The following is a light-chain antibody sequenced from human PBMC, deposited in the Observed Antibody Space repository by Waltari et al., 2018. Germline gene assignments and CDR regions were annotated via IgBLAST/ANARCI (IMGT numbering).Light chain of an antibody. Sequence: QSALPQPASLSGSPGQSITLSSTGTRHDIGNYDLLSWYQQRPGEAPKLLMYGATKRPSGVSNRFSGSKSGKTASLTISGLQTEDEADYYCFSFVAANSFVFGPGTKVTVL. J-gene: IGLJ1*01. CDR2: GAT. CDR3: FSFVAANSFV. CDR1: RHDIGNYDL. V-gene: IGLV2-23*01.